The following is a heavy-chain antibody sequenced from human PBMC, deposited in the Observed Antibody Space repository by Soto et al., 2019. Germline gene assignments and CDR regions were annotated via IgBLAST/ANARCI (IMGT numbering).Heavy chain of an antibody. V-gene: IGHV3-23*04. CDR2: FSGGSGTT. CDR3: VKWNGYGDY. Sequence: EVQLVESGGGLVKPGESLLISCAASGFTIPNYGVTWVRQAPGKGLEWVSGFSGGSGTTHYRDSVKGRFTISRDDSRSTVYLQMNSLGVDDTAVYYCVKWNGYGDYWGQGTLVTVSS. J-gene: IGHJ4*02. D-gene: IGHD1-1*01. CDR1: GFTIPNYG.